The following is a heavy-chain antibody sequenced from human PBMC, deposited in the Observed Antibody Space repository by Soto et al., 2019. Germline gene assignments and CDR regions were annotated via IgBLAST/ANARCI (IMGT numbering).Heavy chain of an antibody. Sequence: LRLSCAASGFTFSSCWMHWVRQAPGKGLVWVSRISSDGSSTNYADSVKGRFTISRDNAKNTLYLQMNNLRAEDTAVYYCASLYSSAWARDYWGQGTLVTVSS. CDR1: GFTFSSCW. J-gene: IGHJ4*02. D-gene: IGHD6-19*01. CDR2: ISSDGSST. CDR3: ASLYSSAWARDY. V-gene: IGHV3-74*01.